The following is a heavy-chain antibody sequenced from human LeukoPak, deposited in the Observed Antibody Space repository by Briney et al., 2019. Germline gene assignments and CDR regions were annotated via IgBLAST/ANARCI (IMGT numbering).Heavy chain of an antibody. CDR3: RKNPLVIVVVQAASNYSVMDV. V-gene: IGHV3-30*02. CDR1: GFTLSSYG. Sequence: GGSLRLSCAASGFTLSSYGMHWVRQAPGKGLEWVAFIRYDGSNKYYADSVKGRFTISRDNSKNTLYLQMNSLRAEDTAVYYCRKNPLVIVVVQAASNYSVMDVWGQGPTVTVSS. CDR2: IRYDGSNK. D-gene: IGHD2-2*01. J-gene: IGHJ6*02.